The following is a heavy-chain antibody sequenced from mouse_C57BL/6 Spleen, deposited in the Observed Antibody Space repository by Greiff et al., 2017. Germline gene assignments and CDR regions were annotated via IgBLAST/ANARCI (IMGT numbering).Heavy chain of an antibody. CDR2: ISSGSSTI. D-gene: IGHD2-4*01. Sequence: EVQLVESGGGLVKPGGSLKLSCAASGFTFSDYGMHWVRQAPEKGLEWVASISSGSSTIYYPDTVKGRFTISRDNAKNTLFLQMTSLRSEETAMYYGARDDYDANWYFDVWGTGTTVTVSS. CDR1: GFTFSDYG. CDR3: ARDDYDANWYFDV. V-gene: IGHV5-17*01. J-gene: IGHJ1*03.